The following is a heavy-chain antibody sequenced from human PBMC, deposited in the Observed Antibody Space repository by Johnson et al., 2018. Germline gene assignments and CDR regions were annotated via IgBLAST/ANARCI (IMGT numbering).Heavy chain of an antibody. D-gene: IGHD4-11*01. CDR2: IRQDGSER. J-gene: IGHJ4*02. CDR3: TRDDYNDYIFDF. Sequence: VQLVESGGGLVQPGGSLRLSCAASGFTLSSYWMNWVRQASGKGLEWVASIRQDGSERYYVDSVKGRFTISRDNARNSLYLQMDSLRAEDTAVYYCTRDDYNDYIFDFWGQGTLVTVSS. CDR1: GFTLSSYW. V-gene: IGHV3-7*01.